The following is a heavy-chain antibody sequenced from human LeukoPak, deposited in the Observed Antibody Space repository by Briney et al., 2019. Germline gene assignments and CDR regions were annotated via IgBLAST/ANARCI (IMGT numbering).Heavy chain of an antibody. J-gene: IGHJ4*02. CDR2: IPYDGSDQ. D-gene: IGHD6-19*01. CDR3: ARGVADYYFDQ. V-gene: IGHV3-30*04. CDR1: GFTFSNSA. Sequence: GGSLRLSCAPSGFTFSNSAMSWVRQAPGKGLEWVAIIPYDGSDQYYGDSVKGRFTISRDNSKNTVYLQMNFLRAEDTAIYYCARGVADYYFDQWGQGTLVAVSS.